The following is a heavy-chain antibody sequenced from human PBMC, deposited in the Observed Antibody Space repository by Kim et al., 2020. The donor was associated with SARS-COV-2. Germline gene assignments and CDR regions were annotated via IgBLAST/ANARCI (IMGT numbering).Heavy chain of an antibody. CDR1: GGSISSYY. CDR2: IYYSGST. D-gene: IGHD2-8*01. Sequence: SETLSLTCTVSGGSISSYYWSWIRQPPGKGLEWIGYIYYSGSTNYNPSLKSRVTISVDTSKNQFSLKLSSVTAADTAVYYCARVAGVSYGMDVWGQGTTVTVSS. V-gene: IGHV4-59*01. CDR3: ARVAGVSYGMDV. J-gene: IGHJ6*02.